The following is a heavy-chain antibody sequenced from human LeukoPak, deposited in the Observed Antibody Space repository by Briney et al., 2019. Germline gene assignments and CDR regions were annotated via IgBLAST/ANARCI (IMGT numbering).Heavy chain of an antibody. V-gene: IGHV4-39*01. J-gene: IGHJ3*02. CDR2: IYYSGST. Sequence: SETLSLTCTVSGGSTSSSSYYWGWIRQPPGKGLEWIGSIYYSGSTYYNPSLKSRVTISVDTSKNQFSLKLSSVTAADTAVYYCASRAPNCSGGSCYFSDDAFDIWGQGTMVTVSS. CDR3: ASRAPNCSGGSCYFSDDAFDI. CDR1: GGSTSSSSYY. D-gene: IGHD2-15*01.